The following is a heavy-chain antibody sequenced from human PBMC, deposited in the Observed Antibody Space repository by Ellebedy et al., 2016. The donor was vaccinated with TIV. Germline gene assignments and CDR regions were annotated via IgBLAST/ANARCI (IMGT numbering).Heavy chain of an antibody. CDR3: AREEITMRGDWFDP. J-gene: IGHJ5*02. CDR1: GYTFSGYY. D-gene: IGHD3-22*01. V-gene: IGHV1-2*02. Sequence: ASVKVSCKASGYTFSGYYVHWVRQAAGQGLEWIGWINPNSGGTTYAQKFQGRVTMTRDMSISTGYMELSGLKSDETAVYYCAREEITMRGDWFDPWGQGTLVTVSS. CDR2: INPNSGGT.